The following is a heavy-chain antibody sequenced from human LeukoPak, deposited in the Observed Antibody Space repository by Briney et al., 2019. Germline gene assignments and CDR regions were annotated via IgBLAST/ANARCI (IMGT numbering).Heavy chain of an antibody. CDR1: GYTFTNYY. J-gene: IGHJ4*02. V-gene: IGHV1-46*01. CDR2: ITPSGGST. Sequence: ASVKVSCTAFGYTFTNYYMHWVRQAPGQGLEWLGLITPSGGSTWYARKFQGRVTTTRDMSTSTDYMELSSLRSEDTAVYYCATNTGTVFDYWGQGALVTVSS. CDR3: ATNTGTVFDY. D-gene: IGHD7-27*01.